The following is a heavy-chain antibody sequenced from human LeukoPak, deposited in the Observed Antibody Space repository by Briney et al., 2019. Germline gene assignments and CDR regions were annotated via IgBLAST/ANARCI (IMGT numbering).Heavy chain of an antibody. V-gene: IGHV3-33*01. D-gene: IGHD1-14*01. CDR1: GFTFSSYG. CDR3: ARDGGNPNRYYYGMDV. Sequence: PGGSLRLSCAASGFTFSSYGMHWVRQAPGKGLEWVAVIWYDGSNKYYADSAKGRFTISRDNSKNTLYLQMNRLRAEDTAVYYCARDGGNPNRYYYGMDVWGQGTTVTVSS. CDR2: IWYDGSNK. J-gene: IGHJ6*02.